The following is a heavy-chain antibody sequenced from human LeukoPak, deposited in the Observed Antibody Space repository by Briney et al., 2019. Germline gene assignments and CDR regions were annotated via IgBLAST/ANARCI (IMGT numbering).Heavy chain of an antibody. D-gene: IGHD3-22*01. J-gene: IGHJ4*02. CDR3: ARAPRPNYYYDSSGYYRG. CDR1: GGTFSSYT. V-gene: IGHV1-69*02. Sequence: SVKVSCKASGGTFSSYTISWVRQAPGQGLEWMGRIIPILGIANYAQKFQGRVTITADKSTSTAYMELSSLRSEDTAVYYCARAPRPNYYYDSSGYYRGWGQGTLVTVPS. CDR2: IIPILGIA.